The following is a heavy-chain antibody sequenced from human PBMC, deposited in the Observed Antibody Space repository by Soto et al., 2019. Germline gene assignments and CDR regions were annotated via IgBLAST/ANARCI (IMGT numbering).Heavy chain of an antibody. CDR1: GGSISSGGYY. CDR3: ARDLSTMVRGVIIRWFDP. Sequence: PSETLSLTCTVSGGSISSGGYYWSWIRQHPGKGLEWIGYIYYSGSTYYNPSLKSRVTISVDTSKNQFSLKLSSVTAADTAVYYCARDLSTMVRGVIIRWFDPWGQGTLVTVSS. J-gene: IGHJ5*02. V-gene: IGHV4-31*03. D-gene: IGHD3-10*01. CDR2: IYYSGST.